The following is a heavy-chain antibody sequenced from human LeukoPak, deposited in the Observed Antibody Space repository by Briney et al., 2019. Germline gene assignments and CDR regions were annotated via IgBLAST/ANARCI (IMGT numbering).Heavy chain of an antibody. J-gene: IGHJ5*02. Sequence: PGGSLRLSCAASGFTFSSYWMHWVRQAPGKGLVWVSRINSDGSSTSYADSVKGRFTISRDNTKNTLYLQMNSLRAEDTAVYYCARGAFCSGGSCYSGWFDPWGQGTLVTVSS. CDR1: GFTFSSYW. D-gene: IGHD2-15*01. V-gene: IGHV3-74*01. CDR3: ARGAFCSGGSCYSGWFDP. CDR2: INSDGSST.